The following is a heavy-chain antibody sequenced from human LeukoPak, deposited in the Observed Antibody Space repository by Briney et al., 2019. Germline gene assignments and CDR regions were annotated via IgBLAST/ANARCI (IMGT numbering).Heavy chain of an antibody. D-gene: IGHD6-19*01. CDR1: GGSFSGYY. CDR2: INHSGST. Sequence: SETLSVTCAVYGGSFSGYYWSWIRQPPGKGLEWIGEINHSGSTNYNPSLKSRVTISVDKSKNQFSLKLSSVTAADTAVYYCARAGYLSVAVDYWGQGTLVTVSS. CDR3: ARAGYLSVAVDY. J-gene: IGHJ4*02. V-gene: IGHV4-34*01.